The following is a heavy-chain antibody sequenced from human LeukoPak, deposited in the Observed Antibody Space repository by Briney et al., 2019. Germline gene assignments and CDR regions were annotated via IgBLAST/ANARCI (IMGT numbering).Heavy chain of an antibody. Sequence: SETLSLTCTVSGGSISNYYWSLIRQSPGEGLEWIGYIYYSGSTNYNPSLMSRVTIAVDTPRNQFSLRLSSVTAADTAMYYCARGGYCSSSSCYGDDAFDIWGQGTMVTVSS. CDR2: IYYSGST. CDR1: GGSISNYY. J-gene: IGHJ3*02. D-gene: IGHD2-2*01. CDR3: ARGGYCSSSSCYGDDAFDI. V-gene: IGHV4-59*01.